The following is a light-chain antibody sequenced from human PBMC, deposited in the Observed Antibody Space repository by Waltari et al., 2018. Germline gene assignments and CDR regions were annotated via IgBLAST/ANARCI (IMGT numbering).Light chain of an antibody. J-gene: IGKJ4*01. Sequence: DIQMPPSPSTLSASVGDRVTITCRASQSISHWLAWYQQKPGKAPKLLISKASSLEKEVPSRFSGSGSGTEFTLTITNLQPDDFATFYCQRYDDYPPTFGGGTKVEIK. CDR3: QRYDDYPPT. CDR1: QSISHW. CDR2: KAS. V-gene: IGKV1-5*03.